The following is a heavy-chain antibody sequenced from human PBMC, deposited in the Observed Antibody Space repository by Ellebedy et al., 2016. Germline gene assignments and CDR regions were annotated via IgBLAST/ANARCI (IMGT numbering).Heavy chain of an antibody. D-gene: IGHD3-22*01. V-gene: IGHV4-39*07. CDR2: IYYSGST. CDR3: ARGTMITD. Sequence: SETLSLTXTVSGGSISSYYWGWIRQPPGKGLEWIGSIYYSGSTNYNPSLKSRVTISVDTSKNQFSLKLSSVTAADTAVYYCARGTMITDWGQGTLVTVSS. CDR1: GGSISSYY. J-gene: IGHJ4*02.